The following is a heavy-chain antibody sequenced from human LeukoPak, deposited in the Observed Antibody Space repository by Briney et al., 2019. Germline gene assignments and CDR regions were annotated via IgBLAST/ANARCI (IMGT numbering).Heavy chain of an antibody. CDR2: INPNSGGT. CDR3: ARVRKYYDSRGYYNAFDI. D-gene: IGHD3-22*01. J-gene: IGHJ3*02. CDR1: GYTFTGYY. Sequence: ASVTVSCKASGYTFTGYYMHWVRQAPGQGLEWMGWINPNSGGTNYAQKFQGRVTMTRDTSISTAYMELSRLRSDDTAVYYCARVRKYYDSRGYYNAFDIWGQGTMVTVSS. V-gene: IGHV1-2*02.